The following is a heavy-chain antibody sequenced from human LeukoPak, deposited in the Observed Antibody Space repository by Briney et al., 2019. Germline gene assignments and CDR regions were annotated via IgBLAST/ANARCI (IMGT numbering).Heavy chain of an antibody. Sequence: GGSLRLSCTDSGFTFRNYWMTWVRQAPGKGLEWVANIKQDGSEKYYVDSVKGRFTISRDNAKNSLYLQMNSLRAEDTALYYCAKDFGGDWGQGTLVTVSS. CDR1: GFTFRNYW. V-gene: IGHV3-7*03. D-gene: IGHD3-16*01. CDR3: AKDFGGD. J-gene: IGHJ4*02. CDR2: IKQDGSEK.